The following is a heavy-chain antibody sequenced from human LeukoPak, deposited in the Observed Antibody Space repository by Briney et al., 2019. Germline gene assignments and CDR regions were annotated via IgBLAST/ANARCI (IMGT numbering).Heavy chain of an antibody. D-gene: IGHD6-13*01. CDR3: VRVDSSSWYDFDY. CDR2: IYSGGST. V-gene: IGHV3-66*02. Sequence: GGSLRLSCAASGFTVSSNYMSWVRQAPGKGLEWVSVIYSGGSTYYADSVKGRLTISRDNSKNTLYLQMNSLRAEDTAVYYCVRVDSSSWYDFDYWGQGTLVTVSS. J-gene: IGHJ4*02. CDR1: GFTVSSNY.